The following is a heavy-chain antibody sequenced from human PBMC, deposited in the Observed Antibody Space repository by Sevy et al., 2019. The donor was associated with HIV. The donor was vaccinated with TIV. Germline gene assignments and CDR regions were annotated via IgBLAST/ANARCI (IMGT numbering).Heavy chain of an antibody. Sequence: SETMSLTCTVSGGSISSGSYYWSWIRQPAGKGLEWIGRIYTSGSTNYNPSLKSRVTISVDTSKNQFSLKLSSVTAADTAVYYCARVGNYYDSSGGSDYYYMDVWGKGTTVTVSS. CDR2: IYTSGST. D-gene: IGHD3-22*01. J-gene: IGHJ6*03. V-gene: IGHV4-61*02. CDR3: ARVGNYYDSSGGSDYYYMDV. CDR1: GGSISSGSYY.